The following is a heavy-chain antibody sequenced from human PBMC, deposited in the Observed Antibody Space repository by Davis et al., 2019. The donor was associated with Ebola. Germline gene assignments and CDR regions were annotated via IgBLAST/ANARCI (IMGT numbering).Heavy chain of an antibody. Sequence: MPSETLSLTCAVSGGPISSSNWWNWVRQPPGKGLEWIGEIYHSGSTNYNPSLKSRVTISVDKSKNQFSLKLSSVTAADTAVYYCASPKKWERRHFQHWGQGTLVTVSS. CDR2: IYHSGST. D-gene: IGHD1-26*01. J-gene: IGHJ1*01. V-gene: IGHV4-4*02. CDR3: ASPKKWERRHFQH. CDR1: GGPISSSNW.